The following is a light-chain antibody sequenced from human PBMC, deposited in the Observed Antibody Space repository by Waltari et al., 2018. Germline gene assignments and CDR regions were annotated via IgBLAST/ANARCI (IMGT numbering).Light chain of an antibody. CDR1: FSNIGSNS. CDR2: NTN. J-gene: IGLJ3*02. CDR3: AAWDDSLGAV. Sequence: QSVLTQPPSVSGTPGQRVTISCSGSFSNIGSNSVNWYQQLPGTSPRLLIYNTNQVPSGVPHRFSASKSGTSASLAITGLQSEDEADYYCAAWDDSLGAVFGGGTKLTVL. V-gene: IGLV1-44*01.